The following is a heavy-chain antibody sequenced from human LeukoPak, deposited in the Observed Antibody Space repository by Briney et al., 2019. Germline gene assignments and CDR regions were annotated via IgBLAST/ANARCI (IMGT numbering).Heavy chain of an antibody. J-gene: IGHJ6*02. D-gene: IGHD4-11*01. V-gene: IGHV4-34*01. Sequence: SETLSLTCAVYGGSFSGYYWSGIRQPPGKGLEWIGEINHIGSTNYNPSLKSRVTISVDTSKNQFSLKLSYVKEADTPVYYCARGIIHVTTLLATYYYYGMDVWGQGTTVTVSS. CDR2: INHIGST. CDR3: ARGIIHVTTLLATYYYYGMDV. CDR1: GGSFSGYY.